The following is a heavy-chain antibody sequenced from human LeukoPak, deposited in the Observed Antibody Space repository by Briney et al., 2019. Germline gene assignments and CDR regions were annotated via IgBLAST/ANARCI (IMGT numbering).Heavy chain of an antibody. CDR1: GGSITSFY. CDR3: ARRNAFDI. V-gene: IGHV4-59*01. CDR2: IYYNGGT. Sequence: SETLSLTRTVSGGSITSFYWNWIRQSPGKGLEWIGSIYYNGGTNYNPSLKSRVSISIDTSKTHFSLKLSSVTPADTAVYYCARRNAFDIWSQGTMVTVSS. J-gene: IGHJ3*02.